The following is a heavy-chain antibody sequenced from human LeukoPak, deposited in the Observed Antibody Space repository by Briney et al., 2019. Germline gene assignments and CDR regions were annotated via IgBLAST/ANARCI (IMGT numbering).Heavy chain of an antibody. Sequence: ASVKVSCKASGYTFTGYHIHWVRQAPGQGLEWMGWINTNSGGTKYAQKFPDRVTMTRDTSITTAYMELSRLKSDDTAVYYCARAYSSSSSSDYWGQGTLVTVSS. CDR3: ARAYSSSSSSDY. J-gene: IGHJ4*02. D-gene: IGHD6-6*01. CDR2: INTNSGGT. V-gene: IGHV1-2*02. CDR1: GYTFTGYH.